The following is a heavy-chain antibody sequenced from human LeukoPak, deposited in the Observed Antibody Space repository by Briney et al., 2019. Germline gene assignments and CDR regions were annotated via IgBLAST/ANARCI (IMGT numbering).Heavy chain of an antibody. CDR2: IYSGGTT. CDR3: ARNFGTSYNS. CDR1: GFTVSSNY. V-gene: IGHV3-53*01. Sequence: GGSLRLSCAASGFTVSSNYMGWVRQAPDQGLEWVSVIYSGGTTYYANSVKGRFTISRDISKNTVSLQMNSLRAEDTAVYYCARNFGTSYNSWGQGILVTVSS. J-gene: IGHJ4*02. D-gene: IGHD2-2*01.